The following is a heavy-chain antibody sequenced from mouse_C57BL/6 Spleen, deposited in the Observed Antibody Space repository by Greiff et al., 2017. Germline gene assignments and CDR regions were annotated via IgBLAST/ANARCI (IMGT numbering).Heavy chain of an antibody. J-gene: IGHJ2*01. CDR1: GFNIKDDY. V-gene: IGHV14-4*01. D-gene: IGHD1-1*01. Sequence: VQLQQSGAALVRPGASVKLSCTASGFNIKDDYMHWVKQRPEQGLEWIGWIDPENGDTEYASQFQGKATITADTSSNTAYLQLSSLTSEDTAVYYCTTGYGSSSYYFDYWGQGTTRTVSS. CDR2: IDPENGDT. CDR3: TTGYGSSSYYFDY.